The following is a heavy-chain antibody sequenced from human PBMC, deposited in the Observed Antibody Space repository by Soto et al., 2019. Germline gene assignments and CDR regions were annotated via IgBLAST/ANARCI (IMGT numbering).Heavy chain of an antibody. CDR2: ISYSGST. V-gene: IGHV4-30-4*01. J-gene: IGHJ6*02. D-gene: IGHD6-13*01. Sequence: PSETLSLTCSVSGGSISSGDYYWTWIRQPPGKGLEWIGYISYSGSTFYSPSLKRRVTISVDRSKNQFSLKLSSVTAADTAVYYCARRQAAAPAMDVWGQGTTVTVSS. CDR3: ARRQAAAPAMDV. CDR1: GGSISSGDYY.